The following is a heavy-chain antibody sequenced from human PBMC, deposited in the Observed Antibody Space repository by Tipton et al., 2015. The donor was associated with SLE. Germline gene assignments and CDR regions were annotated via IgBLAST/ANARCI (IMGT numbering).Heavy chain of an antibody. J-gene: IGHJ4*02. Sequence: TLSLTCTVSGGSISSDTYYWSWIRQPAGKGLEWIGHIYTSGSTNYNPSLKSRVTISVDTSKNQFSLKVSSVTAADTAVYYCARFGGCSTTSCYRWGFDYWVQVTLLTVSS. D-gene: IGHD2-2*02. CDR1: GGSISSDTYY. CDR2: IYTSGST. V-gene: IGHV4-61*09. CDR3: ARFGGCSTTSCYRWGFDY.